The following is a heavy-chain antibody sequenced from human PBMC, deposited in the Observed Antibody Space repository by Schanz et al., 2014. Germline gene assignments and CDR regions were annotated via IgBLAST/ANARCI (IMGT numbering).Heavy chain of an antibody. D-gene: IGHD2-2*01. Sequence: EVQLLESGGGLVQPRGSLRLSCAASEFSFSSFGMNWVRQAPGKGLEWVSYISSSSSTIYYADSVKGRFTISRDNAKNSLFLQMNSLSAEDTAVYYCAKVAPAATYLDSWGLGTLVTVSS. V-gene: IGHV3-48*04. J-gene: IGHJ4*02. CDR1: EFSFSSFG. CDR2: ISSSSSTI. CDR3: AKVAPAATYLDS.